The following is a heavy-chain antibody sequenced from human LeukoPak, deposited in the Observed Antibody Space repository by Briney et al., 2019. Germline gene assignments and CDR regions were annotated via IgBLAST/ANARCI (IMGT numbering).Heavy chain of an antibody. J-gene: IGHJ4*02. Sequence: PSETLSLTCAISGDSVSSNIAAWNWIRQSPSRGLGWLGRTYYRRSKWYNDYTLSVKSRIIINPDTFKNQFSLQLNSVSPEDTAVYYCARDLDGGWFDFDYWGQGTLVTVSS. CDR1: GDSVSSNIAA. CDR3: ARDLDGGWFDFDY. V-gene: IGHV6-1*01. D-gene: IGHD6-19*01. CDR2: TYYRRSKWYN.